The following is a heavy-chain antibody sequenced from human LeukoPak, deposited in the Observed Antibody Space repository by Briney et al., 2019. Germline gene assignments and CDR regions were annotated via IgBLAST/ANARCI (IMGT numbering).Heavy chain of an antibody. CDR1: GFTFSTYG. CDR2: IRSDGTKT. V-gene: IGHV3-30*02. Sequence: GGSLRLSCAAPGFTFSTYGMHWVRQAPGKGLEWVTFIRSDGTKTHYADSVKGRFTISRDNSKNTLFLQIDNLRVDDTAVYYCAKGRGKDGQNLFDYWGQGTLITVSS. CDR3: AKGRGKDGQNLFDY. J-gene: IGHJ4*02. D-gene: IGHD5-24*01.